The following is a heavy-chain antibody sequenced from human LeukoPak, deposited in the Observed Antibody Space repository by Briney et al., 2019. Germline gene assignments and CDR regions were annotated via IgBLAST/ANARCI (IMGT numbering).Heavy chain of an antibody. Sequence: GGSLRLSCAASGLTFSSYGMHWVRQAPGKGLEWVAVIWYDGSNKYYADSVKGRFTISRDNSKNTLYLQMNSLRAEDTAVYYCARGLAAAAYYYYGMDVWGQGTTVTVSS. D-gene: IGHD6-13*01. V-gene: IGHV3-33*01. CDR1: GLTFSSYG. J-gene: IGHJ6*02. CDR3: ARGLAAAAYYYYGMDV. CDR2: IWYDGSNK.